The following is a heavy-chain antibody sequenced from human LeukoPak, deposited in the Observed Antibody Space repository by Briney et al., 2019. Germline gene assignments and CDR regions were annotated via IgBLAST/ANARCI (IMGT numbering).Heavy chain of an antibody. Sequence: GGSLRLSCAASGFTFSSYAMSWVRQAPGKGLEWASAVSGSGGSTYYADSVKGRFTISRDNSKNTLYLQLNSLRAEDTAVYYCAKETSLSSSYNDYWGQGTLVTVSS. J-gene: IGHJ4*02. D-gene: IGHD6-13*01. CDR2: VSGSGGST. V-gene: IGHV3-23*01. CDR1: GFTFSSYA. CDR3: AKETSLSSSYNDY.